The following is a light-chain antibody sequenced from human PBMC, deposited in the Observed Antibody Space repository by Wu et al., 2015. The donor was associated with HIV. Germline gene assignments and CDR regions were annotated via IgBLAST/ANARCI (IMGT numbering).Light chain of an antibody. CDR1: RVLAA. Sequence: GRAPSPAGPVRVLAALSLVPAETWPGSQAPHLWCHPTRATGVPARFSGSGSGTEFTLTISSLQSEDFAIHFCQQYNNWPPTFGPGTKVDIK. J-gene: IGKJ3*01. CDR2: CHP. CDR3: QQYNNWPPT. V-gene: IGKV3-15*01.